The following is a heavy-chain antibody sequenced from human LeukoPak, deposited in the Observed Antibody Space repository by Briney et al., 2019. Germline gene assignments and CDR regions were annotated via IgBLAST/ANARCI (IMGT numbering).Heavy chain of an antibody. Sequence: GGSLRLSCAASGFTFDDYGMSWVRQAPGKGLEWVSGINWNGGITGYADSVKGRFTISRDKAKNSLYLQMNSLRAEDTAVYYCARGMRIAAAGTLDYWGQGTLVTVSS. J-gene: IGHJ4*02. CDR1: GFTFDDYG. V-gene: IGHV3-20*04. D-gene: IGHD6-13*01. CDR2: INWNGGIT. CDR3: ARGMRIAAAGTLDY.